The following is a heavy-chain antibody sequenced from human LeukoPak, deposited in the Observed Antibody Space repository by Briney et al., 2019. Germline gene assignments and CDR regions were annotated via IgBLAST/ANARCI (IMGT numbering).Heavy chain of an antibody. Sequence: PGGSLRLSCAASGFTFSSYAMHWVRQAPGKGLEWVAVISYDGSNKYYADSVKGRFTISRDNSKNTLYLQMNSLRAEDTAVYYCASEQQLGTHYYYYYGMDVWGQGTTVTVSS. CDR2: ISYDGSNK. V-gene: IGHV3-30-3*01. CDR3: ASEQQLGTHYYYYYGMDV. D-gene: IGHD6-13*01. CDR1: GFTFSSYA. J-gene: IGHJ6*02.